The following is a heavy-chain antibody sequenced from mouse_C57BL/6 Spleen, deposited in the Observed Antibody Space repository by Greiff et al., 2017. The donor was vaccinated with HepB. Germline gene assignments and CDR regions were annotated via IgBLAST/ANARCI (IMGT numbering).Heavy chain of an antibody. V-gene: IGHV6-3*01. J-gene: IGHJ4*01. D-gene: IGHD1-1*01. CDR3: TRTTVVATSAMDY. CDR2: IRLKSDNYAT. CDR1: GFTFSNYW. Sequence: EVQRVESGGGLVQPGGSMKLSCVASGFTFSNYWMNWVRQSPEKGLEWVAQIRLKSDNYATHYAESVKGRFTISRDDSKSSVYLQMNNLRAEDTGIYYCTRTTVVATSAMDYWGQGTSVTVSS.